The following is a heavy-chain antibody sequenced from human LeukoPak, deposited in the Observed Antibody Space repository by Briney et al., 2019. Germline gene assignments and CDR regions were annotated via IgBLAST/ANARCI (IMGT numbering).Heavy chain of an antibody. Sequence: SQTLSLTCALSGDSVSSNSAAWNWIRQSPSRGLEWLGRTYYRSKWYNDYAVSVKSRITISLDTSKNQFSLHLNSVTPEDTAVYYCARGASIIAVTGTYYYGMDVWGQGTTVTVSS. CDR3: ARGASIIAVTGTYYYGMDV. CDR2: TYYRSKWYN. V-gene: IGHV6-1*01. CDR1: GDSVSSNSAA. D-gene: IGHD6-19*01. J-gene: IGHJ6*02.